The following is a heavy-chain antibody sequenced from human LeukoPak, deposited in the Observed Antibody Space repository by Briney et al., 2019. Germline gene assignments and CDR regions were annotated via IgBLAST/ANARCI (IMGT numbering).Heavy chain of an antibody. J-gene: IGHJ3*02. CDR3: ARDRRDRGELLADDAFDI. CDR2: IYTSGST. Sequence: SETLSLTCTVSGGSINNYYWSWIRQPAGKGLEWIGRIYTSGSTNYNPSLKSRVTISVDTSKNQFSLKLSSVTAADTAVYYCARDRRDRGELLADDAFDIWGQGTMVTVSS. D-gene: IGHD1-26*01. V-gene: IGHV4-4*07. CDR1: GGSINNYY.